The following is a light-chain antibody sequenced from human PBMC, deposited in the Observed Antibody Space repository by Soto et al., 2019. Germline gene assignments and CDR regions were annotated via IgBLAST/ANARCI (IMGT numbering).Light chain of an antibody. CDR1: RSLLHSNGYNY. J-gene: IGKJ2*01. V-gene: IGKV2-28*01. CDR2: LGS. CDR3: MQGLYAPT. Sequence: DTVMTQSPLSLPVTPGEPASISCRSSRSLLHSNGYNYLDWYLQKPGQSPQLMIYLGSTRASGVPDRFSGSGSGTDFTLKISRVEAEDVGVYYCMQGLYAPTFGPRTTLEIK.